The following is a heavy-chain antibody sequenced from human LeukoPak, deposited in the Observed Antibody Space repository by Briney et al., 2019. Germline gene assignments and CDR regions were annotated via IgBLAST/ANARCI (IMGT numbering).Heavy chain of an antibody. CDR2: IYYSGST. J-gene: IGHJ3*02. CDR3: ARSLPRWYAAFDI. D-gene: IGHD6-13*01. CDR1: GGSISSYY. Sequence: PSETLSLTCTVSGGSISSYYWSWIRQPPGKGLEWIGYIYYSGSTNYNPSLKSRVTISVDTSKNQFSLKLSSVTAADTAVYYCARSLPRWYAAFDIWGQGTMVTVSS. V-gene: IGHV4-59*01.